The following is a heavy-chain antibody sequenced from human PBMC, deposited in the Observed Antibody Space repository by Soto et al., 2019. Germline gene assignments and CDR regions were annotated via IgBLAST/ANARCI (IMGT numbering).Heavy chain of an antibody. V-gene: IGHV3-23*01. J-gene: IGHJ4*02. CDR2: ISGSGSNT. Sequence: EVQLLESGGGLEQPGGSLRLSCAASGFTFSSYAMSWVRQAPGKGLEWVSAISGSGSNTYYADSVKGRFTLSRDNSENTLYLQMDSLRADDTAIYYCAKGPMAGAPPFLDYWGQGTLVTVSS. CDR3: AKGPMAGAPPFLDY. CDR1: GFTFSSYA. D-gene: IGHD2-8*01.